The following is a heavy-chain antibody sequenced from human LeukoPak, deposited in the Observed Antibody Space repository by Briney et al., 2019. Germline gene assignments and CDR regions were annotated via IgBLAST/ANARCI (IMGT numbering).Heavy chain of an antibody. CDR3: VKEASSGYYRTADY. Sequence: PGRSLRLSCAASGFSLSDCGMPWVRQAQGKGLEWVAVITYDGSERHYSDSARGRFIISRDTSKNTVDLQMNNLRPEDTAVYYCVKEASSGYYRTADYWGQGTLVSVSS. J-gene: IGHJ4*02. CDR1: GFSLSDCG. CDR2: ITYDGSER. V-gene: IGHV3-30*18. D-gene: IGHD3-22*01.